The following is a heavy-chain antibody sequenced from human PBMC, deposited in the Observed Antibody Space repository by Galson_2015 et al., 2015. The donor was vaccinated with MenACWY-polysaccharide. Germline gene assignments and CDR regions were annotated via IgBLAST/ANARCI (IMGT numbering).Heavy chain of an antibody. V-gene: IGHV4-59*01. CDR2: INYSGST. Sequence: SETLSLTCTVSGGSISSYYWNWIRQPPGKGLEWVGYINYSGSTNHNPSLKSRVTMSVDTSKNQFSLNLTSVTEADTAVYYCARAIAVAGQRRDFDLWGRGTLVTVSS. D-gene: IGHD6-19*01. CDR3: ARAIAVAGQRRDFDL. CDR1: GGSISSYY. J-gene: IGHJ2*01.